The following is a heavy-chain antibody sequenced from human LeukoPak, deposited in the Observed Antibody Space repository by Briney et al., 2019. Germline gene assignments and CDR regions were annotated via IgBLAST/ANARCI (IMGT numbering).Heavy chain of an antibody. V-gene: IGHV4-34*01. D-gene: IGHD3-22*01. Sequence: SETLSLTCAVYGGSFSGYYWSWIRQPPGKGLEWIGEINHSGSTNYNPSLKSRVTISVDTSKNQFSLKLSSVTAADTAVYYCASVPRPDYYDSSGLDYWGQGTLVTVSS. CDR1: GGSFSGYY. CDR2: INHSGST. CDR3: ASVPRPDYYDSSGLDY. J-gene: IGHJ4*02.